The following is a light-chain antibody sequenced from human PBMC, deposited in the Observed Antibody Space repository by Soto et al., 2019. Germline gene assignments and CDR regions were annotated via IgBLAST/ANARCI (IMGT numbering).Light chain of an antibody. V-gene: IGKV3-20*01. CDR2: DAS. J-gene: IGKJ4*01. CDR3: QQFARSPGA. CDR1: QSISSSY. Sequence: DIVLTQSPGTLSLSPGERATLSCRASQSISSSYLAWYRQKPGQAPRLLMYDASSRATGVPDRFSGSGSGTDFTLTISRLEPEDFAVYSCQQFARSPGAFGGGTKVEIK.